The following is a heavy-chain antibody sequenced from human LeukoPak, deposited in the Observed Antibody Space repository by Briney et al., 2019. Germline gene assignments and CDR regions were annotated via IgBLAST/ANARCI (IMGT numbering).Heavy chain of an antibody. CDR3: ARDLDQADYYDSSGYGYGMDV. D-gene: IGHD3-22*01. CDR1: GYTFTSYY. CDR2: INPSGGST. Sequence: SVKVSCKASGYTFTSYYMHWVRQAPGQGLEWMGIINPSGGSTSYAQKFQGRVTMTRDTSTSTVYMELSSLRSEDTAVYYCARDLDQADYYDSSGYGYGMDVWGQGTTVTVSS. V-gene: IGHV1-46*01. J-gene: IGHJ6*02.